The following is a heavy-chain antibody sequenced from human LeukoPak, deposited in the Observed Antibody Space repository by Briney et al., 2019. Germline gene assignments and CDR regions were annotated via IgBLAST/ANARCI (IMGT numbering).Heavy chain of an antibody. V-gene: IGHV3-33*01. Sequence: PGRSLRLSCAASGFTFSSYGMHWVRQAPGKGLEWVAVIWYDGSNKCYADSVKGRFTISRDNSKNTLYLQMNSLRAEDTAVYYCARDRAARQYYFDYWGQGTLVTVSS. CDR3: ARDRAARQYYFDY. CDR1: GFTFSSYG. J-gene: IGHJ4*02. D-gene: IGHD6-6*01. CDR2: IWYDGSNK.